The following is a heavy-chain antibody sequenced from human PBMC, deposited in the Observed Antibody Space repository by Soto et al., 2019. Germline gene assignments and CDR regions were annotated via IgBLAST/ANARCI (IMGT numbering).Heavy chain of an antibody. J-gene: IGHJ4*02. CDR1: GYTPTNYD. V-gene: IGHV1-18*01. CDR2: ISVYNGNT. Sequence: QVPLVQSGAEVKKPGASVTVSCKTSGYTPTNYDIGWVRQAPGQGLEWMGWISVYNGNTNSAQKHQGTHTMTTDTATRTAYMELRSLRSDDTAVYYCARALYRSGTYYAFDNWGQGTLVTVSS. CDR3: ARALYRSGTYYAFDN. D-gene: IGHD1-26*01.